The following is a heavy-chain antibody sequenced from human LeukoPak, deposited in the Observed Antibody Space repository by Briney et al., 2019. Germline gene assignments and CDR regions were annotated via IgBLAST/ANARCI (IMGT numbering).Heavy chain of an antibody. J-gene: IGHJ5*02. CDR2: ISGRGGST. CDR1: GLTFSSSA. V-gene: IGHV3-23*01. CDR3: AKDPDLSWFDP. Sequence: GGSLRLSCAASGLTFSSSAMSWVRQAPGKGLDWVSGISGRGGSTYYADSVKGRFTISRDNSKNTLYLQMNSLRAEDTAVYYCAKDPDLSWFDPWGQGTLVTVSS.